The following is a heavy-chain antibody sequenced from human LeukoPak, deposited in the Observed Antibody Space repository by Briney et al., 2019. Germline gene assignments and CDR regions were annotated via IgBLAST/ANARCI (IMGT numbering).Heavy chain of an antibody. V-gene: IGHV3-64D*06. Sequence: GGSLRLSCSASGFTFSGYAMYWVRQAPGKGPECVSAVSSDGGSTYYAVSVKGRFTISRDNSKNTLYLQISSLRAEDTAVYYCVKVLCSGCQTSDYWGQGTLVTVSS. CDR3: VKVLCSGCQTSDY. J-gene: IGHJ4*02. D-gene: IGHD6-19*01. CDR2: VSSDGGST. CDR1: GFTFSGYA.